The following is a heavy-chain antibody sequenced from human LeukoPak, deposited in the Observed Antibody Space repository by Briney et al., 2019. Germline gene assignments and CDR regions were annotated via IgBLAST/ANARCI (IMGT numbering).Heavy chain of an antibody. V-gene: IGHV5-51*01. CDR3: ARLQVGESGSYGDY. CDR2: IYPDDSDT. Sequence: KDGESLKISCKGSEYSFSNYWFGWVRQMPGKGLEWMGIIYPDDSDTRYSPSFQGQVTISADKSISTAYLQWSSLKASDTAMYYCARLQVGESGSYGDYWGQGALVTVSS. D-gene: IGHD3-16*01. CDR1: EYSFSNYW. J-gene: IGHJ4*02.